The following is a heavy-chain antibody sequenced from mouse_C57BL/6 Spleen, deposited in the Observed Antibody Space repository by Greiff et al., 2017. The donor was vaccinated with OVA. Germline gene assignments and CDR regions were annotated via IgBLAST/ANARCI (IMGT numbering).Heavy chain of an antibody. CDR3: ARHGAPRGAMDY. V-gene: IGHV1-62-2*01. CDR1: GYTFTEYT. J-gene: IGHJ4*01. Sequence: QVQLQQSGAELVKPGASVKLSCKASGYTFTEYTIHWVKQRSGQGLEWIGWFYPGRGSIKYNEKFKDKATLTADKSSSTAYIEISSMTSEGSADYFCARHGAPRGAMDYWGQGTSVTVSS. CDR2: FYPGRGSI.